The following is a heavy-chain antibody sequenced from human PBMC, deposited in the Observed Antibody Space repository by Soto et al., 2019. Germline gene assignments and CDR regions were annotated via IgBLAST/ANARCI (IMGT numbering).Heavy chain of an antibody. Sequence: QVQLQESGPGLVKPSGTLSLTCAVSGDSIGSSNWWSWVRQPPGKGLEWIGEIYHSGATNYSPSLKRRVTISLDKSNNQFSLKLNSVTAADTALYYCAGSTVGMVGATLYDYWGQGTLVTVSS. CDR1: GDSIGSSNW. CDR2: IYHSGAT. D-gene: IGHD1-26*01. CDR3: AGSTVGMVGATLYDY. V-gene: IGHV4-4*02. J-gene: IGHJ4*02.